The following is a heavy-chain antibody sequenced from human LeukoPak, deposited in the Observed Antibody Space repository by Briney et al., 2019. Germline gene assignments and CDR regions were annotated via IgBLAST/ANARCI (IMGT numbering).Heavy chain of an antibody. J-gene: IGHJ4*02. V-gene: IGHV3-23*01. CDR2: ISGSGGST. CDR1: GFTFSSYA. D-gene: IGHD6-13*01. CDR3: AKAKDVSITAAGTGDD. Sequence: GGSLRLSRAVSGFTFSSYAMSWVRQAPGKGLEWVSGISGSGGSTYYADSVKGRFTISRDNSNNTLYLQMHSLRAEDTAIYYCAKAKDVSITAAGTGDDWGQGTLVTVSS.